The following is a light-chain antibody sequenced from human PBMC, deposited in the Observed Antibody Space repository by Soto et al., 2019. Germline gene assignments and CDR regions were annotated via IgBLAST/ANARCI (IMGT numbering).Light chain of an antibody. Sequence: AIKLKKSPSSLSASVGDRVTLTCRASQGISSYLAWYQQKPGKAPKLLIYKASSLASGVPSRFSGSGSGTEFTLTISSLQPDDFATYYCLQYNSFRTFGQGTKVDVK. CDR1: QGISSY. J-gene: IGKJ1*01. CDR3: LQYNSFRT. CDR2: KAS. V-gene: IGKV1-13*02.